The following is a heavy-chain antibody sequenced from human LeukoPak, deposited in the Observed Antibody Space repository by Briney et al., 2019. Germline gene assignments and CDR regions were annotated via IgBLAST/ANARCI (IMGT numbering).Heavy chain of an antibody. Sequence: ASVKVSCKASGGTFSSYAISWVRQAPGLGLEWMGWISPNSGDTNYAQNLQGRVTMTTDTSTSTAYMELRSLRSDDTAVYYCARGGMLSVAGLDYWGQGTLVTVSS. CDR3: ARGGMLSVAGLDY. D-gene: IGHD3-10*02. V-gene: IGHV1-18*01. J-gene: IGHJ4*02. CDR2: ISPNSGDT. CDR1: GGTFSSYA.